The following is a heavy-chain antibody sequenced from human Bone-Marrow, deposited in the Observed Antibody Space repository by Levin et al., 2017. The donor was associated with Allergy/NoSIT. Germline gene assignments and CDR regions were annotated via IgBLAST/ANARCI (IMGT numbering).Heavy chain of an antibody. J-gene: IGHJ4*02. CDR1: GFSLSTPAMC. CDR3: ARTLGSMIRDYDI. D-gene: IGHD3-10*01. V-gene: IGHV2-70*11. CDR2: IDWDGDT. Sequence: SGPTLVKPTQTLTLTCTFSGFSLSTPAMCVSWIRQSPGKALEWLARIDWDGDTYYSTSLKTRPSISKNTSKNQVVLKRTSMDHVDSGTYYCARTLGSMIRDYDIWGQGILVTVSS.